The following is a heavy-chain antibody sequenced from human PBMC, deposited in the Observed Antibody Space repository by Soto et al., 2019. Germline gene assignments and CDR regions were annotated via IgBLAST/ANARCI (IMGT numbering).Heavy chain of an antibody. D-gene: IGHD5-12*01. V-gene: IGHV4-59*02. CDR3: ASDMHAGFTHYFDS. CDR1: GGSVTYYD. CDR2: RAYTGNT. J-gene: IGHJ4*02. Sequence: PXETLSLPCVVSGGSVTYYDWSWIRQFPGKGLEWIAYRAYTGNTNYNPSLKSRVTTSIDTTKNQLSLKLNSMAAADTAVYYCASDMHAGFTHYFDSWGQGTLVTVSS.